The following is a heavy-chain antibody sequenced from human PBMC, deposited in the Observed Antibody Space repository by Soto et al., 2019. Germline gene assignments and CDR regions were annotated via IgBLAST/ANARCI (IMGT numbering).Heavy chain of an antibody. D-gene: IGHD6-13*01. CDR2: ISWNSGSI. V-gene: IGHV3-9*01. Sequence: PGGSLRLSCAASGVTFNGYATHWVRQPPGKGLEWVWGISWNSGSIGNADSVKRRFTISRDNAKNSLYLQMNSLRAEDTALYYCAKDVIAAAGEYYYYGMDVWGQGTTVTVSS. CDR3: AKDVIAAAGEYYYYGMDV. J-gene: IGHJ6*02. CDR1: GVTFNGYA.